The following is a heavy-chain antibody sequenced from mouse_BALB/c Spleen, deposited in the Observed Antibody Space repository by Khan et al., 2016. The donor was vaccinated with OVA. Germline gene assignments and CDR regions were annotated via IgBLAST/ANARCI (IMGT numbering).Heavy chain of an antibody. CDR3: AIIYGGDFDY. D-gene: IGHD1-1*01. CDR2: ISYSGNT. J-gene: IGHJ2*01. CDR1: GYSITTDYA. Sequence: QLEESGPGLVKPSQSLSLTCTVTGYSITTDYAWNWIRQFPGSKLEWMGHISYSGNTKYNPSLKSRISITRDTSKNQFFLQLKSVTTEDTARYYCAIIYGGDFDYWGQGTTLTVSS. V-gene: IGHV3-2*02.